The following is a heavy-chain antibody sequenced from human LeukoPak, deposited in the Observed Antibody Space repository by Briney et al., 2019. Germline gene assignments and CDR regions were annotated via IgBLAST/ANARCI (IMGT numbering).Heavy chain of an antibody. V-gene: IGHV1-8*01. D-gene: IGHD6-13*01. CDR1: GYTFTSYD. Sequence: ASVKVSCKASGYTFTSYDINWVRQATGQGLEWMGWMNPNSGNTGYAQKFQGRVTMTRNTSISTAYMELSSLRSEDTAMYYCARAGSIAAAGTFDYWGQGTLVTVSS. CDR3: ARAGSIAAAGTFDY. CDR2: MNPNSGNT. J-gene: IGHJ4*02.